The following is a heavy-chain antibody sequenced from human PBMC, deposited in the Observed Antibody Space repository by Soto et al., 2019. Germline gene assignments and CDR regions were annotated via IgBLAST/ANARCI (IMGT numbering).Heavy chain of an antibody. J-gene: IGHJ4*02. D-gene: IGHD1-26*01. CDR2: IIGSGTSK. CDR3: AKGKGLTVSTTNY. Sequence: EVQLLESGGGLVQPGGSLRLSCAASGFTFSSYAMSWVRQAPGMGLEWVSGIIGSGTSKYYADSVKGRFTISRDKSKNTVFLQMNSLRAEDTAVYYCAKGKGLTVSTTNYWGQGTLVTVSS. V-gene: IGHV3-23*01. CDR1: GFTFSSYA.